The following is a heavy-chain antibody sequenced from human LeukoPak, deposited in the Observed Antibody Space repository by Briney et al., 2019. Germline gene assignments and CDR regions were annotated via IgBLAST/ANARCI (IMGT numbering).Heavy chain of an antibody. CDR1: GFTFSSYG. D-gene: IGHD6-6*01. V-gene: IGHV3-30*18. CDR3: AKDMTGGYSSSSFDY. J-gene: IGHJ4*02. Sequence: PGRSLRLSCAASGFTFSSYGMHWVRQAPGKGLEWVAVISYDGSNKYYADSVKGRFTTSRDNSKNTLYLQMNSLRAEDTAVYYCAKDMTGGYSSSSFDYWGQGTLVTVSS. CDR2: ISYDGSNK.